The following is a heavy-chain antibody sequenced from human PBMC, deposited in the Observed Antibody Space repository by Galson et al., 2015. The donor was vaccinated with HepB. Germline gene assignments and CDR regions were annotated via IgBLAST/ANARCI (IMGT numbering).Heavy chain of an antibody. CDR1: GYTFTSYG. CDR2: ISAYNGNT. CDR3: AGSTSCYYCGMDV. Sequence: SVKVSCKASGYTFTSYGISWVRQAPGQGLEWMGWISAYNGNTNYAQKLQGRVTMTTDTSTSTAYMELRSLRSDDTAVYYCAGSTSCYYCGMDVWGQGTTVTVSS. V-gene: IGHV1-18*04. J-gene: IGHJ6*02. D-gene: IGHD2-2*01.